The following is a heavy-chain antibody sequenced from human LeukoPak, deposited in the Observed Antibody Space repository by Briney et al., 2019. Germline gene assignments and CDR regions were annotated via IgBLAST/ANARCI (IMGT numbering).Heavy chain of an antibody. J-gene: IGHJ6*02. CDR1: GGSISSSSYY. D-gene: IGHD1-1*01. CDR2: IYYSGST. Sequence: SETLSLTCTVSGGSISSSSYYWGWIRQPPGKGLEWIGYIYYSGSTNYNPSLKSRVTISVDTSKNQFSLKLSSVTAADTAVYYCARISRLETYYYYGMDVWGQGTTVTVSS. CDR3: ARISRLETYYYYGMDV. V-gene: IGHV4-61*05.